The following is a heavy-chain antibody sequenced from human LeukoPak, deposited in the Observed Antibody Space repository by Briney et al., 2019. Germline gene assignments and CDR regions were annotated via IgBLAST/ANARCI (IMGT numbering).Heavy chain of an antibody. CDR2: INHSGST. CDR1: GGSFSGYY. Sequence: PSETLSLTCAVYGGSFSGYYWSWIRQPPGKGLERIGEINHSGSTNYNPSLKSRVTISVDTSKNQFSLKLSSVTAADTAVYYCARGRRGGYCSGGSCYPAVLVGLLFDYWGQGTLVTVSS. V-gene: IGHV4-34*01. CDR3: ARGRRGGYCSGGSCYPAVLVGLLFDY. J-gene: IGHJ4*02. D-gene: IGHD2-15*01.